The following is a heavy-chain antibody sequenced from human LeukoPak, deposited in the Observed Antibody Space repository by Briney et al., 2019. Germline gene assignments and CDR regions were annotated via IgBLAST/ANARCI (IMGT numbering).Heavy chain of an antibody. J-gene: IGHJ4*02. CDR3: AKDPLLY. CDR2: ISYDGSNK. Sequence: GGSLRLSCAASGFTFSSYGMHWVRQAPGKGLEWVAVISYDGSNKYYADSVKGRFTISRDNSKNTLYLQMNSLSAEDTAVYYCAKDPLLYWGQGTLVTVSS. D-gene: IGHD2-21*01. CDR1: GFTFSSYG. V-gene: IGHV3-30*18.